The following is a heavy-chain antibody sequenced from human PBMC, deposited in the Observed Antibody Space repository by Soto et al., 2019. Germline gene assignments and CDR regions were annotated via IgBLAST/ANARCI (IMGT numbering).Heavy chain of an antibody. CDR3: ARVLYYGSGSYSPYGMDG. J-gene: IGHJ6*02. V-gene: IGHV1-69*01. CDR1: GVSFNNNG. D-gene: IGHD3-10*01. CDR2: VSPPFRTS. Sequence: QVQLVQSGAEVKKPGSSVKVSCKTSGVSFNNNGIGWVRQAPGHGLEWMGGVSPPFRTSNYARKFQGRISITADASTGTVIMEMSSLTSEDTAQYYCARVLYYGSGSYSPYGMDGWGQGTTVTVSS.